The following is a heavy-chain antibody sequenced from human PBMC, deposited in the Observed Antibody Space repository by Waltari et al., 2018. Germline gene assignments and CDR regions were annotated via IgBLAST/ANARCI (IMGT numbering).Heavy chain of an antibody. V-gene: IGHV3-21*01. D-gene: IGHD2-2*01. CDR1: AFTIISYR. CDR2: ISSSSSYI. J-gene: IGHJ4*02. Sequence: EVQLVESGGGLVKPGGSLRASGPASAFTIISYRMNWFRQATGKGLEWVSSISSSSSYIYYADSVKGRFTISRDNAKNSLYLQMNSLRAEDTAVYYCARAFGYQVDYWGQGTLVTVSS. CDR3: ARAFGYQVDY.